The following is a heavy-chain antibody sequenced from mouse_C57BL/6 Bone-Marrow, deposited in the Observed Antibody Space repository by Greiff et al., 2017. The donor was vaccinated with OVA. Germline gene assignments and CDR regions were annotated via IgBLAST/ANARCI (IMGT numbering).Heavy chain of an antibody. V-gene: IGHV2-5*01. CDR1: GFSLTSYG. D-gene: IGHD2-1*01. CDR2: IWRGGST. J-gene: IGHJ1*03. CDR3: AKMNGNYWYFDV. Sequence: VKLMESGPGLVQPSQSLSITCTVSGFSLTSYGVHWVRQSPGKGLEWLGVIWRGGSTDYNAAFMSRLSITKDNSKSQVFFKMNSLQADDTAIYYCAKMNGNYWYFDVWGTGTTVTVSS.